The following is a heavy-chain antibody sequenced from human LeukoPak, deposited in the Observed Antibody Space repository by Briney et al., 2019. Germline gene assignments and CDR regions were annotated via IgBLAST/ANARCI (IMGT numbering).Heavy chain of an antibody. Sequence: ASVKVSCKASGYTFSNFDINWVRQATGQGLEWMGWMNPKTGNTGSAQKLQGRVTISGDTSISTAYMELSSLRSENTAVYYCVRIDYSNAFDIWGQGTMVTVSS. CDR2: MNPKTGNT. V-gene: IGHV1-8*01. CDR3: VRIDYSNAFDI. J-gene: IGHJ3*02. CDR1: GYTFSNFD. D-gene: IGHD4-11*01.